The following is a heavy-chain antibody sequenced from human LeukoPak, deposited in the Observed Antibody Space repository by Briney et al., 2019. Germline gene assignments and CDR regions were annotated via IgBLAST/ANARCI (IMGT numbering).Heavy chain of an antibody. Sequence: SETLSLTCTVSGGSISSYYWSWIRQPPGKGLEWIGYIYYSGSTNYNPSLKSRVTISVDTSKNQFSLKLSSVTAADTAVYYCARGRYYDSSGYYSYYYYYGMDVWGQGTTVTVSS. J-gene: IGHJ6*02. D-gene: IGHD3-22*01. CDR3: ARGRYYDSSGYYSYYYYYGMDV. V-gene: IGHV4-59*01. CDR1: GGSISSYY. CDR2: IYYSGST.